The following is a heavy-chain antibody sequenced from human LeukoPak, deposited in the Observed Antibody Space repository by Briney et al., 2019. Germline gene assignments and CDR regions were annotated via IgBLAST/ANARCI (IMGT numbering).Heavy chain of an antibody. Sequence: GGSLRLSCAASGSTFSSYGMHWVRQAPGKGLEWVAVIWYDGSNKNYVDSVKGRFTISRDNFKNTLYLQMNSLRAEDTAVYYCARDQGSGWYPSDYWGQGTLVTVSS. CDR1: GSTFSSYG. CDR2: IWYDGSNK. CDR3: ARDQGSGWYPSDY. V-gene: IGHV3-33*01. J-gene: IGHJ4*02. D-gene: IGHD6-19*01.